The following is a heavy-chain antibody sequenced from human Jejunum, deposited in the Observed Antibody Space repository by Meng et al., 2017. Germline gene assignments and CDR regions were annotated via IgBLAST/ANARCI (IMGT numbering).Heavy chain of an antibody. CDR2: ISESGGTE. CDR1: GFTFSAYA. CDR3: RGYSYAS. D-gene: IGHD5-18*01. V-gene: IGHV3-23*01. J-gene: IGHJ5*02. Sequence: GESLKISCAASGFTFSAYAMSWARQAPGKGLAWVSAISESGGTETYADSVRGRFTISRDNSKDRLYLQLSNLRVEDTAVYYCRGYSYASWGQGTLVTVSS.